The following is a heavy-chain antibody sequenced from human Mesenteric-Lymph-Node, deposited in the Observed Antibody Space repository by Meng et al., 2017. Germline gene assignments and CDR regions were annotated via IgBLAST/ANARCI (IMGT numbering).Heavy chain of an antibody. J-gene: IGHJ3*02. CDR2: ISSSGSTI. CDR1: GFTFSSYE. CDR3: AREFRYFDWLSNHDAFDI. V-gene: IGHV3-48*03. Sequence: GGSLRLSCAASGFTFSSYEMNWVRQAPGKGLEWVSYISSSGSTIYYADSVKGRFTISRDNAKNSLYLQMNSLRAEDTAVYYCAREFRYFDWLSNHDAFDIWGQGTMVTVSS. D-gene: IGHD3-9*01.